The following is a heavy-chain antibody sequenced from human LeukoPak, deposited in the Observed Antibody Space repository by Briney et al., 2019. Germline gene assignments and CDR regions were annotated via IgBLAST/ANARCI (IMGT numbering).Heavy chain of an antibody. CDR3: ARDRHYEAFDI. J-gene: IGHJ3*02. V-gene: IGHV4-4*07. D-gene: IGHD4-17*01. CDR1: GGSISSYY. Sequence: SETLSLTCTVSGGSISSYYGSWLRQPAGKGLEWIGRIYPSGSTNYNPSLKSRVTMSVDTSKNQFSLKLSSVTAADTAVYYCARDRHYEAFDIWGQGTMVTVSS. CDR2: IYPSGST.